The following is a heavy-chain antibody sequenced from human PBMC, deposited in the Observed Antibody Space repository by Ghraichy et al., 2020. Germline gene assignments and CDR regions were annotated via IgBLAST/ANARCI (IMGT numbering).Heavy chain of an antibody. CDR3: TKSGSGWYGFWGY. D-gene: IGHD6-19*01. CDR2: ISGSGGNI. V-gene: IGHV3-23*01. J-gene: IGHJ4*02. Sequence: ETLRLSCAASGFTFTTYAMSWVRQAPGKGLEWVSSISGSGGNIYYADSVKGRFTISRDNSKNTLYLQINSLRAEDTALYYCTKSGSGWYGFWGYWGQGTLVTVSS. CDR1: GFTFTTYA.